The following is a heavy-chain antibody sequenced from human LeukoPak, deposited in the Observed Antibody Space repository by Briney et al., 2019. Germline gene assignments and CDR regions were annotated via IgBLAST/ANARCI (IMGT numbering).Heavy chain of an antibody. J-gene: IGHJ4*02. Sequence: GGSLRLSCAASGFTFDDYAMHWVRQAPGKGLEWVSGISWNSGSIGYADSVKGRFTISRDNAKKSLYLQMNSLRAEDTALYYCAKALSYYYGSGSLPSGYFDYWGQGTLVTVSS. CDR3: AKALSYYYGSGSLPSGYFDY. CDR1: GFTFDDYA. V-gene: IGHV3-9*01. D-gene: IGHD3-10*01. CDR2: ISWNSGSI.